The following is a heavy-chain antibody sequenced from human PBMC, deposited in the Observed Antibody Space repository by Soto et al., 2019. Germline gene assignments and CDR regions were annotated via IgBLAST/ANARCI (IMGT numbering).Heavy chain of an antibody. Sequence: QVPLVESGGGVVQPGRSLRLSCAASGFTFSSYAMHWVRQAPGKGLEWVAVISYDGSNKYYADSVKGRFTISRDNSKNTLYLQMNSLRAEDTAVYYCARDGGTGTHYYYGMDVWGQGTTVTVSS. CDR1: GFTFSSYA. CDR2: ISYDGSNK. CDR3: ARDGGTGTHYYYGMDV. J-gene: IGHJ6*02. D-gene: IGHD1-7*01. V-gene: IGHV3-30-3*01.